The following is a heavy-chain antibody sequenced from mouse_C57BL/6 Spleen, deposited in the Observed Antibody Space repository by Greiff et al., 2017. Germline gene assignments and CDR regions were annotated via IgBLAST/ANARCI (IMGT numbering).Heavy chain of an antibody. CDR2: IYPGDGDT. D-gene: IGHD2-1*01. CDR3: ASIYYGNFQLGY. V-gene: IGHV1-82*01. J-gene: IGHJ2*01. CDR1: GYAFSSSW. Sequence: VQVVESGPELVKPGASVKISCKASGYAFSSSWMNWVKQRPGKGLEWIGRIYPGDGDTNYNGKFKGKATLTADKSSSTAYMQLSSLTSEDSAVYFCASIYYGNFQLGYWGQGTTLTVSS.